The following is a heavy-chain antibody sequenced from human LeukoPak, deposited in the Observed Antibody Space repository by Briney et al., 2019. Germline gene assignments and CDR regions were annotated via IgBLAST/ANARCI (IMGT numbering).Heavy chain of an antibody. D-gene: IGHD6-13*01. CDR2: IYPGDSDT. CDR3: ARQYSSSWRGTAFDP. J-gene: IGHJ5*02. V-gene: IGHV5-51*01. CDR1: GYSFTNYW. Sequence: GESLKISCKGSGYSFTNYWIGWVRQMPGKGLEWMGIIYPGDSDTRYSPSFQGQVTISADKSISTAYLQWSGLKASDTAMYYCARQYSSSWRGTAFDPWGQGTLVTVSS.